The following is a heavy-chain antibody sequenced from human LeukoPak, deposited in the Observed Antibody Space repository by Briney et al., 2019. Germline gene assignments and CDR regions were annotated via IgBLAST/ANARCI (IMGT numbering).Heavy chain of an antibody. V-gene: IGHV4-59*01. CDR2: IYYSGST. CDR3: ARDGGSSSWFDY. D-gene: IGHD6-13*01. Sequence: ETVSLICTVSGGSISSYYWSWIRQPPGKGLEWIGYIYYSGSTNYNPSLKSRVTISVDTSKNQFSLKLSSVTAADTAVYYCARDGGSSSWFDYWGQGTLVAVPS. J-gene: IGHJ4*02. CDR1: GGSISSYY.